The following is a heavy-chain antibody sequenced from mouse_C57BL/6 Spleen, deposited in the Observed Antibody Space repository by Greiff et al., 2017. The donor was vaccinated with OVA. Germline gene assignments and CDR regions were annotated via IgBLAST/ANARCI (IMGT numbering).Heavy chain of an antibody. CDR3: ARWDYGSRSYFDY. V-gene: IGHV1-22*01. CDR2: INPNNGGT. D-gene: IGHD1-1*01. CDR1: GYTFTDYN. Sequence: VQLKESGPELVKPGASVKMSCKASGYTFTDYNMHWVKQSHGKSLEWIGYINPNNGGTSYNQKFKGKATLTVNKSSSTAYMELRSLTSEDSAVYYCARWDYGSRSYFDYWGQGTTLTVSS. J-gene: IGHJ2*01.